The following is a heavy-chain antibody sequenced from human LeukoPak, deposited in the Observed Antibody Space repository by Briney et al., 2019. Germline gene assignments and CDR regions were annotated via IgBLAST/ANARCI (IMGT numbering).Heavy chain of an antibody. V-gene: IGHV3-7*01. CDR2: IKQDGSEK. Sequence: PGGSLRLSCAASGFTFSSYWVSWVRQAPGKGLEWVANIKQDGSEKYYVDSVKGRFTISRDNAKNSLYLQMNSLRAEDTAVYYCARGSWSSGYYPFDYWGQGTLVTVSS. D-gene: IGHD3-22*01. CDR3: ARGSWSSGYYPFDY. J-gene: IGHJ4*02. CDR1: GFTFSSYW.